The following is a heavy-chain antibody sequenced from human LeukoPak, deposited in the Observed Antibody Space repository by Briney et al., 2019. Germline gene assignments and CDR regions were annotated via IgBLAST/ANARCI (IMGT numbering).Heavy chain of an antibody. Sequence: ASVKVSCKASGYTFTGYYMHWVRQAPGQGLEWMGWINPNSGGTSYAQKFQGRVTMTRDTSNSTAYMDLTRLTSDDTAVYYCARRIMITFGGFSNNWFDPWGQGTLVTVSS. V-gene: IGHV1-2*02. D-gene: IGHD3-16*01. CDR2: INPNSGGT. CDR3: ARRIMITFGGFSNNWFDP. CDR1: GYTFTGYY. J-gene: IGHJ5*02.